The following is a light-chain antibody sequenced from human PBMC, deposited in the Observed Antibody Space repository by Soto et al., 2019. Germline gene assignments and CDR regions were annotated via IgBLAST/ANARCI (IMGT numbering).Light chain of an antibody. CDR3: QQYDSLPLI. CDR2: DAS. Sequence: DIQMTQSPSSLSASVGDRVTITCRASQSIRSYLNWYQQKPGKAPKLLIYDASSLETGVPSRFSGSGSGTDFTLTISSLQPEDFATYYCQQYDSLPLIFGQGTRLEIK. V-gene: IGKV1-33*01. J-gene: IGKJ5*01. CDR1: QSIRSY.